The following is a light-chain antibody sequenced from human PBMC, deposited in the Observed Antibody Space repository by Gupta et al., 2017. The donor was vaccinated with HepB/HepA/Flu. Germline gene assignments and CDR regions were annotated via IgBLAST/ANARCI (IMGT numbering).Light chain of an antibody. V-gene: IGLV1-47*01. Sequence: QSMLTQPPSASGTPGQRFTIPCSGSSSNIGSNFVYWYQQVPGASPKLLMYRDNQRPTGVPDRFSGSKSGTSASLAISGLRSEDEADYYCAAWDDSLTAVVFGGGTELTVL. J-gene: IGLJ2*01. CDR1: SSNIGSNF. CDR3: AAWDDSLTAVV. CDR2: RDN.